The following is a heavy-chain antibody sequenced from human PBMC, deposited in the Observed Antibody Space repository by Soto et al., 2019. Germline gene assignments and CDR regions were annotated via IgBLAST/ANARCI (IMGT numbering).Heavy chain of an antibody. V-gene: IGHV3-13*01. D-gene: IGHD3-16*02. CDR1: GFTFSSYD. CDR3: ARAIEGPYYYYGMDV. Sequence: PGGSLRLSCAASGFTFSSYDMHWVRQATGKGLEWVSAIGTAGDTYYPGSVKGRFTISRENAKNSLYLQMNSLRAEDTAVYYCARAIEGPYYYYGMDVWGQGTTVTVSS. J-gene: IGHJ6*02. CDR2: IGTAGDT.